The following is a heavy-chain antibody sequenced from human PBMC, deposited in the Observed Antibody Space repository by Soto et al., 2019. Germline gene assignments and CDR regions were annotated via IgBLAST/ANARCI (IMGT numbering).Heavy chain of an antibody. D-gene: IGHD4-17*01. Sequence: SETLSFTCTVSGGSISSYYWSWIRQPPGKGLEWIGYIYYSGSTNYNPSLKSRVTISVDTSKNQFSLKLSSVTAADTAVYYCARGYYGDYGAFDIWGQGTMVTVSS. CDR2: IYYSGST. V-gene: IGHV4-59*01. CDR1: GGSISSYY. J-gene: IGHJ3*02. CDR3: ARGYYGDYGAFDI.